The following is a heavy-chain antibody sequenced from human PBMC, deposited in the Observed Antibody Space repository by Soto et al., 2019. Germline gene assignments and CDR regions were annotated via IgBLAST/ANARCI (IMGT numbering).Heavy chain of an antibody. CDR3: ARAVHCTNGVCYQNWFDP. CDR2: INPNSGGT. CDR1: GYTFTGYY. V-gene: IGHV1-2*04. Sequence: EASVKVSCKVSGYTFTGYYMHWVRQAPGQGLEWMGWINPNSGGTNYAQKFQGWVTMTRDTSISTAYMELSRLRSDDTAVYYCARAVHCTNGVCYQNWFDPWGQGTLVTVSS. D-gene: IGHD2-8*01. J-gene: IGHJ5*02.